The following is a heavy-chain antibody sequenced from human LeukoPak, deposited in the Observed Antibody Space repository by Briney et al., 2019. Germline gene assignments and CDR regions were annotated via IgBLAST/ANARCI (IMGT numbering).Heavy chain of an antibody. CDR3: AKVAARRDYEAYFEC. CDR2: ISSSGGTT. D-gene: IGHD5-24*01. V-gene: IGHV3-23*01. J-gene: IGHJ4*02. Sequence: PGGSLRLSCAASGFTFSIYAMSWVRQAPGKGLEWVAAISSSGGTTYYADSMRGRFSISRDNSKSMLYLGMSSLRADDTAVYYCAKVAARRDYEAYFECWGQGTQVTVSS. CDR1: GFTFSIYA.